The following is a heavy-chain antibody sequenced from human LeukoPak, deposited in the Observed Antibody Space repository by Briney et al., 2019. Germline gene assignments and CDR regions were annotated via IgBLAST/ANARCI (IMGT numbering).Heavy chain of an antibody. CDR3: VRLKLGAYFDL. Sequence: SETLSLTCTVSGGSISSDYWSWVRQSPGKGLGWVGYVYKSGDNGKNPSLKSRVTILLDTSNNQCSVKLTSLSDADTAVYYCVRLKLGAYFDLWGRGTLVTVSS. CDR1: GGSISSDY. D-gene: IGHD3-16*01. J-gene: IGHJ2*01. CDR2: VYKSGDN. V-gene: IGHV4-59*08.